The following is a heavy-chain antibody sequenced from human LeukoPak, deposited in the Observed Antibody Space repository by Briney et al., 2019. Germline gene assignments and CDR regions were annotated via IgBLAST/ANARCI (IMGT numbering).Heavy chain of an antibody. CDR2: IKQDGSEK. CDR1: GFTFSSYA. D-gene: IGHD3-9*01. V-gene: IGHV3-7*01. J-gene: IGHJ6*02. CDR3: ARDGYDILTGYSPTRYYYYYGMDV. Sequence: GGSLRLSCAASGFTFSSYAMSWVRQAPGKGLEWVANIKQDGSEKYYVDSVKGRFTISRDNAKNSLYLQMNSLRAEDTAVHYCARDGYDILTGYSPTRYYYYYGMDVWGQGTTVTVSS.